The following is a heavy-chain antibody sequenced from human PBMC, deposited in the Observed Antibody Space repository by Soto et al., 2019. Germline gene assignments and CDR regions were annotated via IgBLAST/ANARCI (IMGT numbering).Heavy chain of an antibody. Sequence: SETLSLTCTVSGGSINNYHWSWIRQPPGKGLEWIGYVYYIGRANYNPSLKSRVTMSLDTSKTQFSLKLTSVTTADTAVYYCASKYYGRSSSSSFDPWGQGTLVTVYS. V-gene: IGHV4-59*01. CDR1: GGSINNYH. J-gene: IGHJ5*02. CDR3: ASKYYGRSSSSSFDP. D-gene: IGHD6-6*01. CDR2: VYYIGRA.